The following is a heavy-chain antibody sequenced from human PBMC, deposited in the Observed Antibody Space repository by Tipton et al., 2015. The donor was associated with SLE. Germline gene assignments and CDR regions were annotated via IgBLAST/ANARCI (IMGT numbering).Heavy chain of an antibody. CDR3: ARRGYSGSVSCFDP. D-gene: IGHD5-12*01. V-gene: IGHV4-39*07. J-gene: IGHJ5*02. Sequence: TLSLTCTVSGDSISTSSYYWGWIRQPPGKGLEWIGSIYYSGNTYYAPSLKSRLTISVDTSKNQFSLRLRSVTAADTAVYYCARRGYSGSVSCFDPWGQGTLVIVSS. CDR1: GDSISTSSYY. CDR2: IYYSGNT.